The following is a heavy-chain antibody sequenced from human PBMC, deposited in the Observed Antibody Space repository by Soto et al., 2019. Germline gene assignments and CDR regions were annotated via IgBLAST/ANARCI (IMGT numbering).Heavy chain of an antibody. CDR2: LYYSGKT. D-gene: IGHD3-22*01. CDR1: GASISSSTYY. Sequence: LSLTCKVSGASISSSTYYWGWIRQPPGKGLEWIGDLYYSGKTFYNTNLQSRVNISGDTPKNYFSLRLTSVTDSDTAIYYCARRMAYDSSGYGSKIDFWGQGIRVTVSS. CDR3: ARRMAYDSSGYGSKIDF. J-gene: IGHJ4*02. V-gene: IGHV4-39*02.